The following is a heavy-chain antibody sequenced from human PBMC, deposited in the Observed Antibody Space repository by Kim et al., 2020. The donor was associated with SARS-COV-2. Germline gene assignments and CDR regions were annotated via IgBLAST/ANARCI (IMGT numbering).Heavy chain of an antibody. V-gene: IGHV1-2*05. J-gene: IGHJ4*02. CDR3: ARGRMVRGVTYFDY. Sequence: AQKFQGRVTMTRDTSISTAYMELSRLRSDDTVVYYCARGRMVRGVTYFDYWGQGTLVTVSS. D-gene: IGHD3-10*01.